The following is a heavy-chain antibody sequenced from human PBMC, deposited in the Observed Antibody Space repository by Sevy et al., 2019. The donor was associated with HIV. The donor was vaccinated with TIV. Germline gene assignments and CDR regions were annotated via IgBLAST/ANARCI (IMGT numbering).Heavy chain of an antibody. CDR2: IYPGDSDT. J-gene: IGHJ5*02. D-gene: IGHD6-13*01. CDR1: GYSFTSYW. Sequence: GESLKISCKGSGYSFTSYWIGWVRQMPGKGLEWMGIIYPGDSDTRYSPSFQGQVTISADKSISTAYLQWSSLKASDTAMYYCARQVGDSSSWYFWFDPWGQGTLVTVSS. CDR3: ARQVGDSSSWYFWFDP. V-gene: IGHV5-51*01.